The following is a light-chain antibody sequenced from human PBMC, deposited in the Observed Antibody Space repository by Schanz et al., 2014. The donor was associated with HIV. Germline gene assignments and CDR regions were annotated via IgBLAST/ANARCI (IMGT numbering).Light chain of an antibody. Sequence: SYELTQPPSVSVAPGKTADITCGGDDIGTYSVHWYQQKPGQAPVLVIYSDTERPSGIPDRFSGSNSGNTPTLTISGVEAADEADYYCQVWDGGSDHWVFGGGTKLTVL. V-gene: IGLV3-21*04. CDR3: QVWDGGSDHWV. CDR2: SDT. CDR1: DIGTYS. J-gene: IGLJ3*02.